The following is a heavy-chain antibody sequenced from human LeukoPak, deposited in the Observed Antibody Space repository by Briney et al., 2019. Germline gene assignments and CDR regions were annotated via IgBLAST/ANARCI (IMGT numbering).Heavy chain of an antibody. Sequence: PSETLSLTCTVSGGSISSYYWSWIRQPPGKGLEWIGYVYYSGSTNYNPSLKSRVTMSVATSKNQFSLKLSSVTAADTAVYYCASLRCCSGGSCFPKYFQHWGQGTLVTVSS. D-gene: IGHD2-15*01. J-gene: IGHJ1*01. CDR1: GGSISSYY. CDR2: VYYSGST. V-gene: IGHV4-59*08. CDR3: ASLRCCSGGSCFPKYFQH.